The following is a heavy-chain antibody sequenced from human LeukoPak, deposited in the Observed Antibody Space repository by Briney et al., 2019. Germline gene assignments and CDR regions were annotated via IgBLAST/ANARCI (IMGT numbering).Heavy chain of an antibody. D-gene: IGHD1-14*01. CDR2: IYYSGST. J-gene: IGHJ4*02. V-gene: IGHV4-39*01. CDR3: ARLALHDITADY. CDR1: GDSITRSNW. Sequence: SGTLSLTCAVSGDSITRSNWWSWIRQPPGKGLEWIGSIYYSGSTYYNPSLKSRVTVSVDTSKNQFSLKLSSVTAADTAVYYCARLALHDITADYWGQGTLVTVSS.